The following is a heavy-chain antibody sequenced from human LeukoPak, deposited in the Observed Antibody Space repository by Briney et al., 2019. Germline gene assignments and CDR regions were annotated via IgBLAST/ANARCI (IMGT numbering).Heavy chain of an antibody. D-gene: IGHD2/OR15-2a*01. CDR2: ISGSGGST. J-gene: IGHJ4*02. Sequence: PGRSLRLSCAASGFTFSSYAMSWVRQAPGKGLEWVSGISGSGGSTFYADSVKGRFTISRDNSKNTVFLQMNGLRAEDTAVYYCAKRRGSLAVRGIDYWGQGTLVTVSS. CDR3: AKRRGSLAVRGIDY. CDR1: GFTFSSYA. V-gene: IGHV3-23*01.